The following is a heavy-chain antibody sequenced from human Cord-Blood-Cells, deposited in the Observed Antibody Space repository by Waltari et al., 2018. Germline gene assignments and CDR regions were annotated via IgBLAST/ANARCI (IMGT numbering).Heavy chain of an antibody. V-gene: IGHV1-18*01. CDR3: ARAWGYCSGGSCYDAFDI. D-gene: IGHD2-15*01. CDR2: ISAYNGNT. CDR1: GYTFTSYG. J-gene: IGHJ3*02. Sequence: AQLVQSGAEGTKPGAPVKASCTASGYTFTSYGISRLRQSLGHGLEWMGWISAYNGNTNYAQKLQGRVTMTTDTSTSTAYMELRSLRSDDTAVYYCARAWGYCSGGSCYDAFDIWGQGTMVTVSS.